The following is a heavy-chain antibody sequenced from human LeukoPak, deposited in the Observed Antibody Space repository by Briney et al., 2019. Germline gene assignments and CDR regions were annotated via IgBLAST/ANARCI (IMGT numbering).Heavy chain of an antibody. CDR3: ARGFYDFWSGYYNYFGY. J-gene: IGHJ4*02. D-gene: IGHD3-3*01. V-gene: IGHV3-7*01. Sequence: GGSLRLSCAASGFTFSSYWMSWVRQAPGKGLEWVANIKQDGSEKYYVDSVKGRFTISRDNAKNSLYLQMNSLRAEDTAVYYCARGFYDFWSGYYNYFGYWGQGTLVTVSS. CDR1: GFTFSSYW. CDR2: IKQDGSEK.